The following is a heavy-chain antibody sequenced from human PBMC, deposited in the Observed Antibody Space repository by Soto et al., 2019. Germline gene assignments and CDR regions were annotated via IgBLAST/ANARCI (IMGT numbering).Heavy chain of an antibody. J-gene: IGHJ6*02. D-gene: IGHD2-2*02. V-gene: IGHV3-21*01. Sequence: EVQLVESGGGLVKPGGSLRLSCAASGFTFSSYSMNWVRQAPGKGLEWVSSISSSSSYIYYADSVKGRFTISRDNAKNSMYLQMHSLRAEDTAVYYCAREAESDCSSTSCYMDYYYYGMDVWGQGTTVTVSS. CDR1: GFTFSSYS. CDR3: AREAESDCSSTSCYMDYYYYGMDV. CDR2: ISSSSSYI.